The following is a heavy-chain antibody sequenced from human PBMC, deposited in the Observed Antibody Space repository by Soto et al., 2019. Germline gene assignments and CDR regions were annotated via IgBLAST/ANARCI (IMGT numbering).Heavy chain of an antibody. CDR3: ARCIQGDYYYGMDV. D-gene: IGHD5-18*01. CDR2: INADYGNT. CDR1: GYTFYSHS. V-gene: IGHV1-18*01. J-gene: IGHJ6*02. Sequence: QAQLVQSGAEVRKPGASVKVSCKASGYTFYSHSISWVRQAPGPGLEWMGRINADYGNTQYAQKFRGRVTMTTDTSTTTVYMELTNLRSADTAVYYCARCIQGDYYYGMDVWGQGTTVTVSS.